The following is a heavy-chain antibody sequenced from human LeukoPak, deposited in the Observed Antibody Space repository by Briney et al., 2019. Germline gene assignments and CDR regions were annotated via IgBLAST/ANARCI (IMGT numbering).Heavy chain of an antibody. D-gene: IGHD2-15*01. Sequence: PSETLSLTCAVYGGSFSGYYWSWIRQPPGKGLEWIGEINHSGSTNYNPSLKSRVTISVDTSKNQFSLKLSSVTAADTAVCYCARRLSGGNYYYFDYWGQGTLVTVSS. CDR1: GGSFSGYY. CDR3: ARRLSGGNYYYFDY. V-gene: IGHV4-34*01. CDR2: INHSGST. J-gene: IGHJ4*02.